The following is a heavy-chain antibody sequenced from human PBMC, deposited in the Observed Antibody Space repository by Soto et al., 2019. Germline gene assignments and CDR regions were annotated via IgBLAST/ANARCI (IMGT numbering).Heavy chain of an antibody. J-gene: IGHJ4*02. V-gene: IGHV4-34*01. Sequence: PSETLSLTCAVYGGSFSGYYWSWIRQAPGKGLEWIGEINHSGSTNYNPSLKSRVTMSVDTSTNQFSLKLSSVTAADTAVYYCAREGETAMAYFDYWGQGMLVTVSS. CDR3: AREGETAMAYFDY. CDR2: INHSGST. D-gene: IGHD5-18*01. CDR1: GGSFSGYY.